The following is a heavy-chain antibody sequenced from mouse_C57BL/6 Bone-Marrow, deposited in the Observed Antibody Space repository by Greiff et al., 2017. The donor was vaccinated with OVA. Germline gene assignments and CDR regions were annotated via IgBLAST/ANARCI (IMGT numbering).Heavy chain of an antibody. CDR2: INPYNGDT. D-gene: IGHD2-4*01. V-gene: IGHV1-20*01. CDR1: GYSFTGYF. Sequence: EVQLQQSGPELVKPGDSVKISCKASGYSFTGYFMNWVMQSHGKSLEWIGRINPYNGDTFYNQKFKGKATLTVDKSSSTAHMELRSLTSEDSAVYYCARRDDSRAWFAYWGQGTLVTVSA. CDR3: ARRDDSRAWFAY. J-gene: IGHJ3*01.